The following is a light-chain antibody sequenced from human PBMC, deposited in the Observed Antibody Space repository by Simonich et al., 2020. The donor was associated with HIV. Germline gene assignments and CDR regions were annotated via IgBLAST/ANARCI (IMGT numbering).Light chain of an antibody. J-gene: IGKJ3*01. Sequence: DIQMTQSPSTLSASVGDRVTITCRASQSISSWLAWYQQKPGKAPKLLIYKASSLESGVPSRFSGSGSGTEFTLTISSLQAEDVAVYYCQQYYSTPLTFGPGTKVKI. CDR3: QQYYSTPLT. V-gene: IGKV1-5*03. CDR1: QSISSW. CDR2: KAS.